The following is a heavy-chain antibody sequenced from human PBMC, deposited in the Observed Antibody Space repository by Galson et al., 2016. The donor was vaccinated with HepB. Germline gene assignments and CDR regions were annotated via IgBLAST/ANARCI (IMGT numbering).Heavy chain of an antibody. CDR3: ARAQGDRSGDDGHFDY. Sequence: SLRLSCAASGFTFRSYTMNWVRQAPGKGLEWVSSISPSRRYKHWAGSLEGRFAISRDNARNSLYLPMNRMRAEDTAVYYCARAQGDRSGDDGHFDYWGQGTLVTVSS. D-gene: IGHD3-10*01. CDR1: GFTFRSYT. J-gene: IGHJ4*02. V-gene: IGHV3-21*01. CDR2: ISPSRRYK.